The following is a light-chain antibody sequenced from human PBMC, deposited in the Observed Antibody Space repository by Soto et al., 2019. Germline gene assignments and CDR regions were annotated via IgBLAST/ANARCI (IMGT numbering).Light chain of an antibody. CDR2: GAS. J-gene: IGKJ5*01. Sequence: EIVMTQSPDTLSVSPGERATLTCRASQSVSSNLAWYQQKPGQAPRLLIYGASTRATGITARFSGSGSGTEFTLTISSLQSVDFAVYYCQQYNIWPLTFGQGTRLEIK. CDR3: QQYNIWPLT. CDR1: QSVSSN. V-gene: IGKV3-15*01.